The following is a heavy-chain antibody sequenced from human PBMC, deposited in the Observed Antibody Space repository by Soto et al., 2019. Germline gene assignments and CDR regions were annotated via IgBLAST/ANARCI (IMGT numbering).Heavy chain of an antibody. V-gene: IGHV3-23*01. J-gene: IGHJ3*02. Sequence: GGSLRLSCAASGLTFSSYAMSWVRQAPGKGLEWVSAISGSGGSTYYADSVKGRFTISRDNSKNTLYLQMNSLRAEDTAVYYCANGGDYYDSSGYYYRDAFDIWGQGTMVTVSS. CDR3: ANGGDYYDSSGYYYRDAFDI. D-gene: IGHD3-22*01. CDR1: GLTFSSYA. CDR2: ISGSGGST.